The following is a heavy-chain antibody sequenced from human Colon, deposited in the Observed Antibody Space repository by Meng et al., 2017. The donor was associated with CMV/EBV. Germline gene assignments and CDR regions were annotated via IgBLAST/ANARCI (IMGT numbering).Heavy chain of an antibody. CDR2: MNPNSGNT. CDR1: FTSYD. V-gene: IGHV1-8*03. J-gene: IGHJ5*02. D-gene: IGHD2-15*01. CDR3: ARGRDCSGGSCYRYGWFDP. Sequence: FTSYDINWVRQATGKGLEWMGWMNPNSGNTGYAQKFQGRVTITRNTSISTAYMELSSLRSEDTAVYYCARGRDCSGGSCYRYGWFDPWGQGTLVTVSS.